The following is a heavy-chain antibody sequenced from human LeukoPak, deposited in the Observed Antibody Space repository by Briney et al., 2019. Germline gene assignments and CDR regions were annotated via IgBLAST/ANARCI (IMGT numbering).Heavy chain of an antibody. CDR3: ASDGYNYFEF. CDR1: GFTSNY. Sequence: GGSLRLACAASGFTSNYMSWVRQAPGKGLEWISLIYSVGSTTFYADPVKGRFNISRENTKNTFYRQMNRLRPEDTAVYFCASDGYNYFEFWGQGTLVIASS. V-gene: IGHV3-53*01. CDR2: IYSVGSTT. J-gene: IGHJ4*02. D-gene: IGHD5-24*01.